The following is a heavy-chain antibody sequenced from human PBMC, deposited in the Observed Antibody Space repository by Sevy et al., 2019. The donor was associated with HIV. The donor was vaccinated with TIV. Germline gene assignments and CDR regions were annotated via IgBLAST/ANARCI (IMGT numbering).Heavy chain of an antibody. J-gene: IGHJ4*02. CDR1: GGSFSGYY. D-gene: IGHD1-26*01. CDR2: INHSGST. CDR3: AREVGATSGSGY. Sequence: SETLSLTCAVYGGSFSGYYWSWIRQPPGKGLEWIGEINHSGSTNYNTSLKSRVTISVDTSKNQCSLKLSSVTAADTAVYYCAREVGATSGSGYWGQGTLVTVSS. V-gene: IGHV4-34*01.